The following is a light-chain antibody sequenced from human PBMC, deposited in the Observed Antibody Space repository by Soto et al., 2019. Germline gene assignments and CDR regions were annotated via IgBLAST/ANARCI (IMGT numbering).Light chain of an antibody. V-gene: IGKV1-9*01. CDR1: QDISSY. J-gene: IGKJ1*01. CDR2: AAS. Sequence: IQVTQSPSSLSASVGDRVTITCRASQDISSYLAWYQQKPGKAPTLLIYAASTLQSGVPSRFSGSGFGTDFTLTISSLQAEDFASYYCQQSHTTPWTFGHGTKVEIK. CDR3: QQSHTTPWT.